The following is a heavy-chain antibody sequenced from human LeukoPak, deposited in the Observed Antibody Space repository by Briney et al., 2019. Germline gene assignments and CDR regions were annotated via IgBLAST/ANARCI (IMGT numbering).Heavy chain of an antibody. CDR2: IGTSSTTI. Sequence: GGSLRLSCAASGFTFSSYTMNWVRQPPGKGLEWVSNIGTSSTTIYYADSVKGRFTISRDNAKNSLYLQMNSLRAEDTAVYYCAKGILYGGGSSWFDYYMDVWGKGTTVTVSS. CDR3: AKGILYGGGSSWFDYYMDV. D-gene: IGHD6-13*01. V-gene: IGHV3-48*01. J-gene: IGHJ6*03. CDR1: GFTFSSYT.